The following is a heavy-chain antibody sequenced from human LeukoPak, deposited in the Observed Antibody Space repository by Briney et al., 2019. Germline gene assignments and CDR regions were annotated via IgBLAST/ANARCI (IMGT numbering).Heavy chain of an antibody. CDR1: GFTFSNYD. CDR3: AKDRGDGYNFGLFHY. Sequence: QPGRSLRLSCAASGFTFSNYDMHWVRQAPGKGLERVGVLSSDGSNKYYAHCMKDRFTISRDNSTNTLYPQMNSLRAEDTAVYYCAKDRGDGYNFGLFHYWGQGTLVTVSS. J-gene: IGHJ4*02. CDR2: LSSDGSNK. D-gene: IGHD5-24*01. V-gene: IGHV3-30*18.